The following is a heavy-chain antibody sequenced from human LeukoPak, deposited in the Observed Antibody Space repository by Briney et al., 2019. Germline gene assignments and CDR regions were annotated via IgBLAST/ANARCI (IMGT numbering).Heavy chain of an antibody. D-gene: IGHD1-26*01. CDR2: INSDGSST. J-gene: IGHJ6*03. CDR1: GFTFSSYW. Sequence: PGGSLRLSCAASGFTFSSYWMHWVRQAPGKGLVWVSRINSDGSSTSYADSVKGRFTISRDNAKNTLYLQMNSLRAEDTAVYYCARGEAYRVRASTSYYYYYYMDVWGKGTTVTVSS. CDR3: ARGEAYRVRASTSYYYYYYMDV. V-gene: IGHV3-74*01.